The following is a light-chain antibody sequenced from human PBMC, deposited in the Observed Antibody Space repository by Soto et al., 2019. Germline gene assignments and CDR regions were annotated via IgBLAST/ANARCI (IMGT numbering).Light chain of an antibody. J-gene: IGKJ4*01. Sequence: DIQMTQSPSSLSASVGDRVTITCQASQDISNYLNWYQQKPGKAPKLLIYDASNLETGVPSRFSGSGSGTDFNFTISSLQPEDIATYYYQQYALGTTFGGGTKVDIK. CDR1: QDISNY. CDR3: QQYALGTT. V-gene: IGKV1-33*01. CDR2: DAS.